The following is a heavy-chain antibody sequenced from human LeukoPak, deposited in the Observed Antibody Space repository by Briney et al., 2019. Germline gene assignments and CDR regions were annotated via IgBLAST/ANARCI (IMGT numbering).Heavy chain of an antibody. Sequence: SETLSLTCTVSGVSISSYYWSWIRQPPGKGLEWIGYIYPSGSSNYNPSLMSRVTISVDTSKNQFSLKLSSVIAADTAVYYCARSPPAPKQFDYWGQGTLVTVSS. CDR1: GVSISSYY. D-gene: IGHD2-2*01. V-gene: IGHV4-4*09. CDR2: IYPSGSS. J-gene: IGHJ4*02. CDR3: ARSPPAPKQFDY.